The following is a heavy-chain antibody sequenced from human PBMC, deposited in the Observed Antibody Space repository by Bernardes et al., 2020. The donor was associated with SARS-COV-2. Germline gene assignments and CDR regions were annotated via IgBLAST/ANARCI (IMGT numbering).Heavy chain of an antibody. CDR2: ISHSGST. J-gene: IGHJ5*02. D-gene: IGHD2-15*01. V-gene: IGHV4-59*08. CDR3: ASRGGGWFDP. Sequence: SETLSLTCTGSGGSISSYYWCWIRQPPGMGLLCTGYISHSGSTYYNPSLKSRVPISVDTPRNQFSLKLHSVTAADTAMYYCASRGGGWFDPWGQGTLVTVSS. CDR1: GGSISSYY.